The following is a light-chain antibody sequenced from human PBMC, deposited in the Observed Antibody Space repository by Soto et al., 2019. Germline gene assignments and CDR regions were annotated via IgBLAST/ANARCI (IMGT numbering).Light chain of an antibody. Sequence: DIQLTQSPSFLSTSVGDRVTITCRASQGISSYLAWYQQNPGKAPKLLIFAASTLPSGVPSRFSGSESGTEFTLTISSLQPEDFATYYCQQLYSYPWTFGQGTKVEIK. CDR1: QGISSY. V-gene: IGKV1-9*01. CDR2: AAS. CDR3: QQLYSYPWT. J-gene: IGKJ1*01.